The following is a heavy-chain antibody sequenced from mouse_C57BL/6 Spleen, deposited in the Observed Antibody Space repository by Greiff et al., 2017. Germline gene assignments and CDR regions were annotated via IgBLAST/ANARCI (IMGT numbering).Heavy chain of an antibody. V-gene: IGHV1-22*01. CDR2: INPNNGGT. J-gene: IGHJ2*01. D-gene: IGHD2-1*01. CDR1: GYTFTDYN. CDR3: ARKGDGNYFDY. Sequence: EVQLQESGPELVKPGASVKMSCKASGYTFTDYNMHWVKQSHGKSLEWIGYINPNNGGTSYNQKFKGKATLTVNKSSSTAYMELRSLTSEDSAVYYCARKGDGNYFDYWGQGTTLTVSS.